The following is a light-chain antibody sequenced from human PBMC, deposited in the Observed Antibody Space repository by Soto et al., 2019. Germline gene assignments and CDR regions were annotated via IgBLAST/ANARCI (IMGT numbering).Light chain of an antibody. CDR1: QSVSNNY. Sequence: EMVFSQSPGTLSLSLEERATLSCRASQSVSNNYLAWYQQKPGQAPRLLIYDTSTRATGVPDRFSGSGSGTDFALTISRVEPEDFAIYFCQQYGSSPITFGQGTLLEIK. V-gene: IGKV3-20*01. J-gene: IGKJ5*01. CDR2: DTS. CDR3: QQYGSSPIT.